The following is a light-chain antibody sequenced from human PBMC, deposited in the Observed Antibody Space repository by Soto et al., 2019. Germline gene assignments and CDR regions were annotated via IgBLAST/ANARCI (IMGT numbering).Light chain of an antibody. CDR2: GNN. J-gene: IGLJ1*01. CDR3: QSYDSRLSGYV. CDR1: TSNIGSGYD. V-gene: IGLV1-40*01. Sequence: HSVLTQPPSVSGAPGQRVTIPCTGTTSNIGSGYDVHWYQQLPGTAPKVLIYGNNNRPSGVPGRFSASKSGTSASLAITGLQAEDEADYYCQSYDSRLSGYVFGTGTKVTVL.